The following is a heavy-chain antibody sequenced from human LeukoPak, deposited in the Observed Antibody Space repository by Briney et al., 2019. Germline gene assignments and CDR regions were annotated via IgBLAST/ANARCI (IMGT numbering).Heavy chain of an antibody. CDR2: IRYDGSNK. CDR3: ATTKVRTSFYFDY. J-gene: IGHJ4*02. Sequence: GGSLRLSCAASGFTFSSYGMHWVRQAPGKGLEWVAFIRYDGSNKYYADSVKGRFTISRDNSKNTLYLQMNSLRAEDTAVYYCATTKVRTSFYFDYWGQGTLVTVSS. D-gene: IGHD1-14*01. V-gene: IGHV3-30*02. CDR1: GFTFSSYG.